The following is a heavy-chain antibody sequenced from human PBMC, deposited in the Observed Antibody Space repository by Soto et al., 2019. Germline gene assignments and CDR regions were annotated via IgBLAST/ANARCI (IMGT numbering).Heavy chain of an antibody. Sequence: SETLSLTCAVYGGSFSGYYWSWIRQPPGKGLEWIGEINHSGSTNYNPSLKSRVTISVDTSKNQFSLKLSSVTAADTAVYYCARGLRVQYYYYMDIWGQAPTVAVSS. D-gene: IGHD1-1*01. CDR2: INHSGST. V-gene: IGHV4-34*01. CDR3: ARGLRVQYYYYMDI. CDR1: GGSFSGYY. J-gene: IGHJ6*03.